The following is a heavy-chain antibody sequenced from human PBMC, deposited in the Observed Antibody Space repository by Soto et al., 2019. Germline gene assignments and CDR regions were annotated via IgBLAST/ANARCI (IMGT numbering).Heavy chain of an antibody. CDR1: GYTFTSYD. J-gene: IGHJ4*02. CDR2: MNPNSGNT. V-gene: IGHV1-8*01. D-gene: IGHD3-3*01. CDR3: ARARKTYYDFWSGCYFDY. Sequence: ASVKVSCKASGYTFTSYDINWVRQATGQGLEWMGWMNPNSGNTGYAQKFQGRVTMTRNTSISTAYMELSSLRSEDTAVYYCARARKTYYDFWSGCYFDYWGQGTLVTVSS.